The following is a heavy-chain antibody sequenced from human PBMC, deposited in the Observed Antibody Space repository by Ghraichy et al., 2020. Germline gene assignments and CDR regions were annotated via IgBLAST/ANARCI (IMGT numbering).Heavy chain of an antibody. CDR1: GFTFSSYW. CDR3: ARAPDVLLGFDP. CDR2: IDSDGSST. Sequence: GGSLRLSCAASGFTFSSYWMHWVRQAPGKGLVWVSRIDSDGSSTDYADSVRGRFTVSRVNAKNTLYLQMNSLRAEVTAVYYCARAPDVLLGFDPCGQGALVTVAS. D-gene: IGHD3-10*01. J-gene: IGHJ5*02. V-gene: IGHV3-74*01.